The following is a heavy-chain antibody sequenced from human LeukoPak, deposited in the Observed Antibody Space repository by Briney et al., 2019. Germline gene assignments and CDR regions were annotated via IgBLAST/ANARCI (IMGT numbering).Heavy chain of an antibody. CDR3: ARVKCTNGVCYTIFDY. CDR2: INPNSGGT. Sequence: ASVKVSCKASGYTFTGCYMHWVRQAPGQGLEWMGWINPNSGGTNYAQKFQGRVTMTRDTSISTAYMELSRLRSDDTAVYYCARVKCTNGVCYTIFDYWGQGTLVTVSS. J-gene: IGHJ4*02. D-gene: IGHD2-8*01. CDR1: GYTFTGCY. V-gene: IGHV1-2*02.